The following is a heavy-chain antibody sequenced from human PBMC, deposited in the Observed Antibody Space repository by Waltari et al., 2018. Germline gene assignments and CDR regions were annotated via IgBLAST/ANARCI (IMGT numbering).Heavy chain of an antibody. V-gene: IGHV1-69*02. CDR2: IIPILGIA. J-gene: IGHJ6*02. CDR3: ARSSAAEDYYYYYGMDV. D-gene: IGHD6-13*01. Sequence: QVQLVQSGAEVKKPGSSVKVSCKASGGTFSSYTISWVRQAPGQGLEWMGRIIPILGIANYAQKFQGRVTITADKSTSTAYMELSSLRSEDTAVYYCARSSAAEDYYYYYGMDVWAKGPRSPSP. CDR1: GGTFSSYT.